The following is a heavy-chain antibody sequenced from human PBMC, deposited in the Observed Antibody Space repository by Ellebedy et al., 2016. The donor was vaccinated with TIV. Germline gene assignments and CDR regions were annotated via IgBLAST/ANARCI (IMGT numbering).Heavy chain of an antibody. Sequence: GESLKISCAASGFTFSNYAMSWVRQAPGKGLEWVSAITGIGTSTYYADSVKGRFTISRDNSKDTLSLQMNSLRADDTAIYYVAKPKGPGGRFDAFDIWGQGTLVTVSS. J-gene: IGHJ3*02. CDR1: GFTFSNYA. D-gene: IGHD3-16*01. V-gene: IGHV3-23*01. CDR2: ITGIGTST. CDR3: AKPKGPGGRFDAFDI.